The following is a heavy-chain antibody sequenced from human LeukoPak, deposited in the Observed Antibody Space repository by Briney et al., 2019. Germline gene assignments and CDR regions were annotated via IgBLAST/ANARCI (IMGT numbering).Heavy chain of an antibody. CDR1: GFTFSSYS. V-gene: IGHV3-48*01. CDR2: ISSSSSTI. CDR3: AVYYYDSSGYYFLLFDY. D-gene: IGHD3-22*01. J-gene: IGHJ4*02. Sequence: GGSLRLSCAASGFTFSSYSMNWVRQAPGKGLEWVSYISSSSSTIYYADSVKGRFTISRDNAKNSLYLQMNSLRAEDTAVYYCAVYYYDSSGYYFLLFDYWGQGTLVTVSS.